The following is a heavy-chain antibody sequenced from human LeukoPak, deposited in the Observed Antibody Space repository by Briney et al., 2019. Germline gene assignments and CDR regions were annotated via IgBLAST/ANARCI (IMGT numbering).Heavy chain of an antibody. CDR2: FSYSGST. CDR3: AKDTVWLGSYFDY. Sequence: SETLSLTCTVSGGSISDYYWNWIRQPPGKGLEWIGYFSYSGSTNYNPSLKSRVTISVDTSKNQFSLKLSSVTAEDTAVYYCAKDTVWLGSYFDYWGQGTLVTVSS. CDR1: GGSISDYY. V-gene: IGHV4-59*01. J-gene: IGHJ4*02. D-gene: IGHD1-26*01.